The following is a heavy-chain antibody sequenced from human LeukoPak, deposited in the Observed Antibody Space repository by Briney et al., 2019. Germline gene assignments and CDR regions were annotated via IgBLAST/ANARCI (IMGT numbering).Heavy chain of an antibody. V-gene: IGHV4-59*08. D-gene: IGHD3-9*01. J-gene: IGHJ6*03. CDR1: GGSISSYY. CDR2: IYYSGST. CDR3: AGALRYFDWSTQNPIGLYYYYMDV. Sequence: SETLSLTCTVSGGSISSYYWSWIRQPPGKGLEWIGYIYYSGSTNYNPSLKSRVTISVDTSKNPFSLKLSSVTAADTAVYYCAGALRYFDWSTQNPIGLYYYYMDVWGKGTTVTVSS.